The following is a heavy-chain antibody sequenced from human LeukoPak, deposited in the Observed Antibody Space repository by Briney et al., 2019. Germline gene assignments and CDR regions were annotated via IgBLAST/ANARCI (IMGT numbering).Heavy chain of an antibody. J-gene: IGHJ6*03. CDR2: INSDGSST. Sequence: GGSLRLSCAASGFTFSSYRMYWVRQAPGKGLVWVSRINSDGSSTNYADSVKGRFTISRDKAKNTLYLQMNSLRAEDTAVYYCARDPSEDVYYYYYMDVWGKGTTVTVSS. CDR1: GFTFSSYR. CDR3: ARDPSEDVYYYYYMDV. V-gene: IGHV3-74*01.